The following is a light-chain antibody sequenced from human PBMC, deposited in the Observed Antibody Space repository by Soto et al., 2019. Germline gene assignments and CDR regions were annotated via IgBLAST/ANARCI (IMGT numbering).Light chain of an antibody. Sequence: ESVLTQFPVPLSFCPRGRAPLSRRSSQSVSRSYLAWYQQKPGQAPRLLIYGASSRATGIPDRFSGSGSGTDFTLTISRLEPEDFAVYYCQQYGSSPRTFGQGTKVDIK. J-gene: IGKJ1*01. CDR1: QSVSRSY. CDR2: GAS. V-gene: IGKV3-20*01. CDR3: QQYGSSPRT.